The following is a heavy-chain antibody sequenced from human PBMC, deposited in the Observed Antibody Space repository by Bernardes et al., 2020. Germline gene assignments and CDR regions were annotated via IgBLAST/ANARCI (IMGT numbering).Heavy chain of an antibody. CDR1: GDSISTNSYY. D-gene: IGHD5-12*01. CDR2: IYSSGTT. V-gene: IGHV4-39*02. J-gene: IGHJ5*02. Sequence: SETLSLTCTVSGDSISTNSYYWGWIRQPLGKGLEWIGSIYSSGTTYYNPALANQVTISVDTSKSHFSLKLTSVTAADTAVYYCARHKSGDSFWFDPWGQGTLVTVSS. CDR3: ARHKSGDSFWFDP.